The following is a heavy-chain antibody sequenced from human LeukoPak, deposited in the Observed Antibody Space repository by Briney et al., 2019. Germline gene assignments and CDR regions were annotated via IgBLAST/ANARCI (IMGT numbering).Heavy chain of an antibody. CDR1: GGSVSSGNYY. D-gene: IGHD3-22*01. Sequence: PSETLSLTCTVSGGSVSSGNYYWCWIRQPPGKGLDWIGYIYYSGSTNYNPSLKSRVTISVDTSKNQFSLRLSSVTAADTAVYYCARDPSGYFNYWGQGTLATVSS. CDR3: ARDPSGYFNY. CDR2: IYYSGST. V-gene: IGHV4-61*01. J-gene: IGHJ4*02.